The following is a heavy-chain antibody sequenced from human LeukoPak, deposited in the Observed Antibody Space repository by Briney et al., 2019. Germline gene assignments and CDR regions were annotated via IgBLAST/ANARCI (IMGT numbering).Heavy chain of an antibody. CDR3: ARGVIAVAGGGDAFDI. J-gene: IGHJ3*02. Sequence: GGSLRLSCAASGFTVSSNYMSWVRQAPGKGVEWVSVIYSGGSTYYADSVKGRFTISRDNSKNTLYLQMNSLRAEDTAVYYCARGVIAVAGGGDAFDIWGQGTMVTVSS. D-gene: IGHD6-19*01. CDR1: GFTVSSNY. CDR2: IYSGGST. V-gene: IGHV3-53*01.